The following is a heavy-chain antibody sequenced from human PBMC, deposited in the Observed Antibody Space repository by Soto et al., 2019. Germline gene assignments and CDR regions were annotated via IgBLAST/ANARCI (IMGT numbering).Heavy chain of an antibody. V-gene: IGHV3-9*01. J-gene: IGHJ6*02. CDR1: GFTFDDYA. CDR2: ISWNSGSI. D-gene: IGHD1-26*01. Sequence: EVQLVESGGGLVQPGRSLRLSCAASGFTFDDYAMHWVRQAPGKGLEWVSGISWNSGSIGYADSVKGRFTISRDNAKNSLYLQMNSLRAEDTALYYCAKDNGGSGSYSPYGMDVWGQGTTVTVSS. CDR3: AKDNGGSGSYSPYGMDV.